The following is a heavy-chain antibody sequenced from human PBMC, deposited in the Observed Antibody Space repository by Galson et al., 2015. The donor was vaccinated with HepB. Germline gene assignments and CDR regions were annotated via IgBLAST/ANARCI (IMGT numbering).Heavy chain of an antibody. CDR3: ARDPMIMTATSDAVNI. D-gene: IGHD2-21*02. J-gene: IGHJ3*02. V-gene: IGHV1-69*11. Sequence: SVKVSCKASGGTFSTYVISWVRQTPGQGLEWMGRIIPNLGATKYAQKFQGRVAFTADQSTGTAFMELSSLRSEDTAVYYCARDPMIMTATSDAVNIWGQGTMVTVSS. CDR1: GGTFSTYV. CDR2: IIPNLGAT.